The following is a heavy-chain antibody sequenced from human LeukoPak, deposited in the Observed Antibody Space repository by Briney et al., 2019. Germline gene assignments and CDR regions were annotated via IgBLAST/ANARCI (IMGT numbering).Heavy chain of an antibody. Sequence: GGSLRLSCVASGFTFSSYWMHWVRQDPRKGLVWVSRINGDGRNINYADSVRGRFTISRDNAKNTLYLQMNTLRVEDTAVYYCARQRGGWYYSDYWGQGTLVTVSS. CDR3: ARQRGGWYYSDY. CDR1: GFTFSSYW. J-gene: IGHJ4*02. CDR2: INGDGRNI. D-gene: IGHD6-19*01. V-gene: IGHV3-74*01.